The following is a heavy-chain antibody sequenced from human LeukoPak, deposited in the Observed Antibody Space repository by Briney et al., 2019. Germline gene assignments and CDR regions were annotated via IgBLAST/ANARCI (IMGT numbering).Heavy chain of an antibody. CDR2: INPNSGGT. J-gene: IGHJ5*02. CDR3: ARGSMEQWLHWFDP. V-gene: IGHV1-2*02. D-gene: IGHD6-19*01. CDR1: GYTFTGYY. Sequence: ASVKVSCKASGYTFTGYYMHWVRQAPGQGLEWMGWINPNSGGTNYAQKFQGRVTMTRDTSISTAYMELSSLRSEDTAVYYCARGSMEQWLHWFDPWGQGTLVTVSS.